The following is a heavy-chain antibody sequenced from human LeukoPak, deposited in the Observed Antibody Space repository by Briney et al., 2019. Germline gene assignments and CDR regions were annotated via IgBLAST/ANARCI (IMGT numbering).Heavy chain of an antibody. V-gene: IGHV3-53*01. D-gene: IGHD6-19*01. CDR3: AIVMDSRGWYGDYFDY. Sequence: GGSRRLSCAASGFTVSSNHMSWVRQAPGKGLEWVSLIFSGGTTYYADSVKGRFTISRDNSNNTLYLHMNSLRAEDTAVYYCAIVMDSRGWYGDYFDYWGQGTLVTVSS. CDR2: IFSGGTT. J-gene: IGHJ4*02. CDR1: GFTVSSNH.